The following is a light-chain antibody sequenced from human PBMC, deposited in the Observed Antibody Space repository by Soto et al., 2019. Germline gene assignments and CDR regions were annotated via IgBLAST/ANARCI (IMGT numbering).Light chain of an antibody. CDR3: QQYNTWHPKMA. V-gene: IGKV3-15*01. J-gene: IGKJ1*01. CDR1: QSVSSD. Sequence: GVTQSPAPLFLFPGETATLSCRASQSVSSDLAWYQQRPGQAPRLLIYGASTRATGIPARFRGSGSGTEFRLTISSLQSEDFATYYCQQYNTWHPKMAFGRGTKVDIK. CDR2: GAS.